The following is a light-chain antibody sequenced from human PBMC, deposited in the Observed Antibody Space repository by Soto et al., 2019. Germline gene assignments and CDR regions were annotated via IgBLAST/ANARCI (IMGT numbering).Light chain of an antibody. Sequence: EIVMTKSPATLSVSPGERATLSCRASQSGSGNLAWYQQKPGQAPRLLIYGASTRANGIPARFSGSGSGAEFTLTISSLQSEDFAVYYCQQYNNWFSITFGQGTRLEIK. CDR3: QQYNNWFSIT. V-gene: IGKV3-15*01. CDR1: QSGSGN. J-gene: IGKJ5*01. CDR2: GAS.